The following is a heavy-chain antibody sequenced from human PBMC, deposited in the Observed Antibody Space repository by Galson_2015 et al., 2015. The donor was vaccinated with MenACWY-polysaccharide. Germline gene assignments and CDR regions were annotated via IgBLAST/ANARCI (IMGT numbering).Heavy chain of an antibody. CDR3: VGPLGRGGTGAYGMDA. Sequence: SLRLSCAASGLTFSNNWIHWVRQAPGKGLVWVSRINSDASSTAYADSVKGRFTISRDNAKNTLCLQMNSLRVEDTAVYYCVGPLGRGGTGAYGMDAWGQWTTVTVSS. CDR2: INSDASST. J-gene: IGHJ6*02. D-gene: IGHD3-10*01. V-gene: IGHV3-74*01. CDR1: GLTFSNNW.